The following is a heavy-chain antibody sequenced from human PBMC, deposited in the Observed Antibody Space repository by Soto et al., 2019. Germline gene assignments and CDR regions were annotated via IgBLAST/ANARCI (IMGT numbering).Heavy chain of an antibody. V-gene: IGHV3-74*01. D-gene: IGHD6-13*01. J-gene: IGHJ4*02. CDR1: GFTFSSYW. Sequence: EVQLVESGGGLVQPGGSLRLSCAASGFTFSSYWMHWVRQAPGKGLVWVSRINSDGSGTTYADSVQGRFTISRDNAKNTLYLQMNSLRAEDSAVYYCQSGIAAAGSIDYWGQGTRVTVSS. CDR3: QSGIAAAGSIDY. CDR2: INSDGSGT.